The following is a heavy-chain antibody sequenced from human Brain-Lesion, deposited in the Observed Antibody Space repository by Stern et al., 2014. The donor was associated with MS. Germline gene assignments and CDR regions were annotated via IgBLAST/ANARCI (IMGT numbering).Heavy chain of an antibody. CDR2: INPNTGGT. CDR3: ARDQRGITIFGVVTDYYYLGMDV. J-gene: IGHJ6*02. CDR1: GYIFTGYY. V-gene: IGHV1-2*02. D-gene: IGHD3-3*01. Sequence: DQLVESGAEVKKPGASVKVSCKTSGYIFTGYYIHWVRQAPGQGLEWMAWINPNTGGTKYAQKFQGRVTMSRDTSISTAYVELSSLTSDDTAVYYCARDQRGITIFGVVTDYYYLGMDVGGQGTTVTVSS.